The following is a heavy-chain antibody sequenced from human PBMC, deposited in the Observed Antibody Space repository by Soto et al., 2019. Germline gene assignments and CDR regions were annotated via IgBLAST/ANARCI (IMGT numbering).Heavy chain of an antibody. J-gene: IGHJ4*02. CDR1: GFTFSSYA. CDR3: AKVKADSSAAASLEY. D-gene: IGHD3-3*01. V-gene: IGHV3-23*01. Sequence: GGSLRLSCAASGFTFSSYAMSWVRQAPGKGLEWVSAISGSGGSTYYADSVKGRFTISRDNSKNTLYLQMNSLRAEDTAVYYCAKVKADSSAAASLEYWGQGTVVTVSS. CDR2: ISGSGGST.